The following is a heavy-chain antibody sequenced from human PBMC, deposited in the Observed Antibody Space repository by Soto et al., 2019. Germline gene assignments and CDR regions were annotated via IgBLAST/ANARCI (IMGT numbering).Heavy chain of an antibody. V-gene: IGHV3-23*01. CDR1: GGSISSGGYY. CDR3: ADPVPAPTHYDYYDMDV. CDR2: ISNSGDTI. J-gene: IGHJ6*02. Sequence: ETLSLTCTVSGGSISSGGYYWSWVRQAPGKGLEWVSGISNSGDTIYYADSVKGRFTISRDNFKNTLYLQMNSLRADDTAVYYCADPVPAPTHYDYYDMDVWGQGTTVTVSS. D-gene: IGHD2-2*01.